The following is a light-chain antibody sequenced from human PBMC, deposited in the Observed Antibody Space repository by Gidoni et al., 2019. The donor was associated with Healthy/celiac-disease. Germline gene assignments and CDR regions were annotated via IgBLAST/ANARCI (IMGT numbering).Light chain of an antibody. V-gene: IGKV1-39*01. CDR2: AAS. CDR1: QSISSY. J-gene: IGKJ2*01. CDR3: QQSYRTPRT. Sequence: DIQMTQSPSSLSASVGDRVTITCRASQSISSYLNWYQQKPGKAPKLLIYAASSLQSWVASRFSGSGSGTDFTLTIRSLQPEDVATYYCQQSYRTPRTFGQGTKLEIK.